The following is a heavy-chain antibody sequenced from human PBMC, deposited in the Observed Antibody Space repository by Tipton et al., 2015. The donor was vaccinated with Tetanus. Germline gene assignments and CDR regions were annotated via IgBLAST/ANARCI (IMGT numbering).Heavy chain of an antibody. Sequence: QLVQSGGGLIQPGGSLRLSCAASGFTVSSNYMSWVRQAPGKGLEWVSVIYSGGSTNYADSVKGRFTISRDNSKNTLYLQMNSLRAEDTAVYYCARDAVYGDYEDYYYYGMDVWGQGTTVTVSS. CDR1: GFTVSSNY. CDR2: IYSGGST. D-gene: IGHD4-17*01. CDR3: ARDAVYGDYEDYYYYGMDV. J-gene: IGHJ6*02. V-gene: IGHV3-53*01.